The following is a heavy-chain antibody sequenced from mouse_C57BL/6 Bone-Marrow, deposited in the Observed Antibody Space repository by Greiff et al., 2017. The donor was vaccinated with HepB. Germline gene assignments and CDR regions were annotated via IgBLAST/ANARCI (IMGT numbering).Heavy chain of an antibody. CDR3: ARDGELGLSY. Sequence: EVQVVESGGGLVQSGRSLRLSCATSGFTFSDFYMEWVRQAPGKGLEWIAASRNKANDYTTEYSASVKGRFIVSRDTSQSILYLQMNALRAEDTAIYYCARDGELGLSYWGQGTTLTVSS. V-gene: IGHV7-1*01. CDR2: SRNKANDYTT. D-gene: IGHD4-1*01. J-gene: IGHJ2*01. CDR1: GFTFSDFY.